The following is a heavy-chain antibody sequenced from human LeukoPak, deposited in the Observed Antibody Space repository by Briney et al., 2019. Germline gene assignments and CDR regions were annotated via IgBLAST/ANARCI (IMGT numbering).Heavy chain of an antibody. CDR1: GGSFSSYN. CDR2: INYSGSSGST. J-gene: IGHJ4*02. Sequence: SETLFLTCTVSGGSFSSYNWNWIRQPPGKGLEWIWYINYSGSSGSTNYNLSLRSRVTTSADTSKNQLSLKMTSVTAADTAVYYGAGGGDGYQTRFDYWGQGTLLTVSS. CDR3: AGGGDGYQTRFDY. V-gene: IGHV4-59*01. D-gene: IGHD5-24*01.